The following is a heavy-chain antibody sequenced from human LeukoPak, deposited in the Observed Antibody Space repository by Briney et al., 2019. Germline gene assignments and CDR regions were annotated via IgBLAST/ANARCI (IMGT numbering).Heavy chain of an antibody. Sequence: GGSLRLSCAASGFTFSSYAMSWVRQAPGKGLEWVSLISDSGGSTYYADSVKGRFTISRDKSKNTLYLQMNSLRAEDTAVYYCAKPVSGSYSVSSFGFDYWGQGTLVTVSS. J-gene: IGHJ4*02. CDR1: GFTFSSYA. CDR3: AKPVSGSYSVSSFGFDY. D-gene: IGHD3-10*01. V-gene: IGHV3-23*01. CDR2: ISDSGGST.